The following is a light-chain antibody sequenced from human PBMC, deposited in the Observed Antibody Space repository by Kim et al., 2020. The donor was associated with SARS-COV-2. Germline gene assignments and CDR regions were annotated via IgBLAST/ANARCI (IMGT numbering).Light chain of an antibody. Sequence: GQKVTISCSGSSSNIGNNYVSWYQQLPGTAPKLLIYDNNKRPSGIPDRFSGSKSGTSATLGITGLQTGDEADYYCGTWDSSLSAVVFGGGTKLTV. CDR2: DNN. CDR3: GTWDSSLSAVV. J-gene: IGLJ2*01. V-gene: IGLV1-51*01. CDR1: SSNIGNNY.